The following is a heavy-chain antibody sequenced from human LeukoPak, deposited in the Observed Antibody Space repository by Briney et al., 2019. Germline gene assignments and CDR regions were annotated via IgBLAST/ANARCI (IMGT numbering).Heavy chain of an antibody. J-gene: IGHJ4*02. V-gene: IGHV3-23*01. CDR1: GFTFSSYW. D-gene: IGHD6-6*01. Sequence: GGSLRLSCAASGFTFSSYWMSWVRQAPGKGLEWVSAISGSGGSTYYADSVKGRFTISRDNSKNTLYLQMNSLRAEDTAVYYCAKDRIAARPIYYFDYWGQGALVTVSS. CDR3: AKDRIAARPIYYFDY. CDR2: ISGSGGST.